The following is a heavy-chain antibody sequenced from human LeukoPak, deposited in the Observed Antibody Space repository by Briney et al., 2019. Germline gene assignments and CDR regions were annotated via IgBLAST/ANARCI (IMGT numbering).Heavy chain of an antibody. V-gene: IGHV3-43*02. J-gene: IGHJ5*02. Sequence: PGGSLRLSCAASGFTFDDYAMHWVRQAPGKGLERVSLISGDDDSTYYADSVKGRFTISRDNSKNSLYLQMNSLRTEDTALYYCAKDLGPSGAAWFDPWGQGTLVTVSS. CDR1: GFTFDDYA. CDR3: AKDLGPSGAAWFDP. CDR2: ISGDDDST. D-gene: IGHD4-17*01.